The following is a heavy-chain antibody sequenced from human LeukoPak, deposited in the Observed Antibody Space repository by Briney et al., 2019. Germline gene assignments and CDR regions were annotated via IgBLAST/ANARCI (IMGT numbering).Heavy chain of an antibody. D-gene: IGHD1-26*01. CDR3: ARERNSGRYYLGY. CDR2: MNPNSGNT. J-gene: IGHJ4*02. Sequence: GASVKVSCEASGYTFTSYDINWVRHATGQGLEWVGWMNPNSGNTGYAQKFQGRATMTRNTSISTAYMELSSLRSEATAVYYCARERNSGRYYLGYWGQGTLVTVPS. CDR1: GYTFTSYD. V-gene: IGHV1-8*01.